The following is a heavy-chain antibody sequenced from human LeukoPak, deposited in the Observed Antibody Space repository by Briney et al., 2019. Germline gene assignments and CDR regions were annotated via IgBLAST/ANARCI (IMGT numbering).Heavy chain of an antibody. CDR3: ARDRYGYYDR. CDR1: GFTFSSYS. V-gene: IGHV3-48*04. Sequence: KPGGSLRLSCAASGFTFSSYSMNWVRQAPGKGLEWVSYISSSSSTIYYADSVKGRFTISRDNAKNSLYLQMNSLRAEDTAVYYCARDRYGYYDRWGQGTLVTVSS. D-gene: IGHD3-22*01. J-gene: IGHJ4*02. CDR2: ISSSSSTI.